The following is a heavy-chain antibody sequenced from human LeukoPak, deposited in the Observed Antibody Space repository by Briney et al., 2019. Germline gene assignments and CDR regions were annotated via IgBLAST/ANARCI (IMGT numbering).Heavy chain of an antibody. CDR2: ISSSGNYI. D-gene: IGHD2-15*01. Sequence: RGSRRLSCAASGFTFSSYSMNWVSQAPGKGLEWVSSISSSGNYIYYADSVKGRFTISRDNAKNSLSLQMNSLRAEDTAVFYCSRTGYFDIWGQGAMVTVSS. CDR1: GFTFSSYS. CDR3: SRTGYFDI. J-gene: IGHJ3*02. V-gene: IGHV3-21*01.